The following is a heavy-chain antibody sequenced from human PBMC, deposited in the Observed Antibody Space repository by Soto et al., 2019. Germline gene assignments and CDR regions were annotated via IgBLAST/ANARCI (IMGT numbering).Heavy chain of an antibody. CDR3: ARDLGYGSNYEGRWFDP. J-gene: IGHJ5*02. D-gene: IGHD4-4*01. CDR1: GGTFSSYT. CDR2: IIPILGIA. Sequence: QVQLVQSGVEVKKPGSSVKVSCKASGGTFSSYTISWVRQAPGQGLEWMGRIIPILGIANYAQKFQGRVTITADKSTSTAYMELSSLRSEDTAVYYCARDLGYGSNYEGRWFDPWGQGTLVTVSS. V-gene: IGHV1-69*08.